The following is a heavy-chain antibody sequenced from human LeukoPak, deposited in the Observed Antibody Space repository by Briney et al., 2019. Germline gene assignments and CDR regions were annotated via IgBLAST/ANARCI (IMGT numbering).Heavy chain of an antibody. Sequence: PGGSLRLSCAASRFTYSRYEMNGLRQAPGKALECVSYIRSSDHTIYYADSVKGRFTISRDNAKNSLYLQMNSLRAEDTAVYYCARTGTTPFFDYRGQGTLVTVSS. V-gene: IGHV3-48*03. CDR1: RFTYSRYE. CDR2: IRSSDHTI. J-gene: IGHJ4*02. CDR3: ARTGTTPFFDY. D-gene: IGHD1-1*01.